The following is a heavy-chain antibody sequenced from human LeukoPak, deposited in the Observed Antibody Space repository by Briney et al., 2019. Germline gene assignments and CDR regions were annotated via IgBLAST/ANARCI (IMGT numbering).Heavy chain of an antibody. CDR1: GGSITPHY. J-gene: IGHJ4*02. V-gene: IGHV4-59*11. CDR3: ARDRSRYSSRYFDF. D-gene: IGHD6-19*01. CDR2: MYSSGTT. Sequence: SETLSLTCTVSGGSITPHYWSWIRQPPGKGLEWIGCMYSSGTTDYNPSLKSRVTISVDSSKNQFSLKMTSVTAADTAVYYCARDRSRYSSRYFDFWGQGTLVTVSS.